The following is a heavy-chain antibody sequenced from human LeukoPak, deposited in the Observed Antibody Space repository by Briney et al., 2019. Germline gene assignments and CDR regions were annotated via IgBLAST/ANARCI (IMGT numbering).Heavy chain of an antibody. CDR2: INPKSGDT. D-gene: IGHD3-9*01. J-gene: IGHJ4*02. Sequence: ASVKVSCKASGYTFTGYYMHWVRQAPGQGLEWMGWINPKSGDTNYAQKFQDRVTMTRDTSISTAYMELSRLKSDDTAVYYCARASYLTSLDYWGQGTRVTVSS. V-gene: IGHV1-2*02. CDR1: GYTFTGYY. CDR3: ARASYLTSLDY.